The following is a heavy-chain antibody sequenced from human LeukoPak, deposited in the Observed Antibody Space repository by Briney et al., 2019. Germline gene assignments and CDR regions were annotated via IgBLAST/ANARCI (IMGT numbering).Heavy chain of an antibody. CDR3: ARYPVVPAAGFNWFDP. J-gene: IGHJ5*02. Sequence: NPGESLKISCQGSGYSFTSSWIGWVRQMPGKGLEWMGWISAYNGNTNYAQKLQGRVTMTTDTSTSTAYMELRSLRSDDTAVYYCARYPVVPAAGFNWFDPWGQGTLVTVSS. CDR2: ISAYNGNT. D-gene: IGHD2-2*01. CDR1: GYSFTSSW. V-gene: IGHV1-18*04.